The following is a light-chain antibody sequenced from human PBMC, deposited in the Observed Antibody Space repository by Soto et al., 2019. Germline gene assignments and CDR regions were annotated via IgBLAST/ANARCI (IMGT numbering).Light chain of an antibody. CDR2: DAS. Sequence: EIVLTQSPATLSLSPGERATLSCRASQSVSSHLAWYQQKSGQAPRLLIYDASNSATGIPARFSGSGSGTDFTLTISSLEPEDFAVYYCQQRSNWPLTFGGGTKVEIK. CDR1: QSVSSH. V-gene: IGKV3-11*01. CDR3: QQRSNWPLT. J-gene: IGKJ4*01.